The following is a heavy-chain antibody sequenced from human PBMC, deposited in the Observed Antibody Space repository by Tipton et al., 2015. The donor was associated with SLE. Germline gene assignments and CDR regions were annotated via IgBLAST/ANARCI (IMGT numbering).Heavy chain of an antibody. CDR2: ITWNGHTI. Sequence: RSLRLSCSVSGFTFDDYGMHWVRQAPGKGLEWVSSITWNGHTIDYLDSVKGRFTISRDNAKNSLYLQMNNLRVEDTALYYCAKLWGVPYWGQGTLVTVSS. CDR3: AKLWGVPY. V-gene: IGHV3-9*01. J-gene: IGHJ4*02. D-gene: IGHD3-10*01. CDR1: GFTFDDYG.